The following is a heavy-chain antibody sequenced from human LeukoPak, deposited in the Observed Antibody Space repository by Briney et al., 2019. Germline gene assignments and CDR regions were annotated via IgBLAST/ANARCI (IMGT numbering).Heavy chain of an antibody. CDR1: GGSFSGYS. CDR2: INHSGST. V-gene: IGHV4-34*01. J-gene: IGHJ3*02. D-gene: IGHD5-24*01. CDR3: ARGRARWLQFDAFDI. Sequence: PSETLSLTFAVYGGSFSGYSWGWIRQPPGKGLGWIGEINHSGSTNYNPSLKSRVTISVDTSKNQFSLKLSSVTAADTAVYYCARGRARWLQFDAFDIWGQGTMVTVSS.